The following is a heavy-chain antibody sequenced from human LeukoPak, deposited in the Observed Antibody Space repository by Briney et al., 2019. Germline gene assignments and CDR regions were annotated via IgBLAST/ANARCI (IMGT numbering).Heavy chain of an antibody. CDR3: AKTESDYKYYFDY. CDR1: GFTFSSYA. J-gene: IGHJ4*02. Sequence: PGGSLRLSCAAFGFTFSSYAMSWVRQAPGKGLEWVSAISGSGGSTYYADSVKGRFTISRDNSKNTLYLQMNSLRAEGTAVYYCAKTESDYKYYFDYWGQGTLVTVSS. V-gene: IGHV3-23*01. D-gene: IGHD3-10*01. CDR2: ISGSGGST.